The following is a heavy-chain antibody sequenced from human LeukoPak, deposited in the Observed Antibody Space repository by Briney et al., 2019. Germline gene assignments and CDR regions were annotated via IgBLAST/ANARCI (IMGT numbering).Heavy chain of an antibody. CDR3: ARVDGVFDY. D-gene: IGHD2-8*01. Sequence: GGSLRLSCAASGFTFNDAWMSWVRQAPGEGLEWVANIRQDGSAKNYVDSVKGRFTISRDNAKKSLYLLMNGLTAEDTAVYYCARVDGVFDYWGLGTLVTVSS. J-gene: IGHJ4*02. CDR2: IRQDGSAK. V-gene: IGHV3-7*01. CDR1: GFTFNDAW.